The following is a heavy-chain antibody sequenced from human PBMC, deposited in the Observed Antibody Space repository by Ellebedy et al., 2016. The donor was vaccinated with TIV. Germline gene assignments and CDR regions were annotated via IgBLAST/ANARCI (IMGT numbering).Heavy chain of an antibody. V-gene: IGHV3-33*08. CDR3: ARGSQYQLLSSDY. CDR1: GFTFSSYG. D-gene: IGHD2-2*01. J-gene: IGHJ4*02. Sequence: GGSLRLSXAASGFTFSSYGMHWVRQAPGKGLEWVAVIWYDGSNKYYADSVKGRFTISRDNSKNTLYLQMNSLRAEDTAVYYCARGSQYQLLSSDYWGQGTLVTVSS. CDR2: IWYDGSNK.